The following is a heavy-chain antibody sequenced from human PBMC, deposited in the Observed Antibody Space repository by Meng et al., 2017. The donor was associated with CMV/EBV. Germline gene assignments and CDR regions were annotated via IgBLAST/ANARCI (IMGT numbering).Heavy chain of an antibody. CDR1: GFSLSTSGVG. CDR3: ARIAAAGRFDY. J-gene: IGHJ4*02. D-gene: IGHD6-13*01. CDR2: IYWDDDK. Sequence: QINFKDAGPTLVKPPQTLTLTCTFSGFSLSTSGVGVGWIRQPPGKALEWLALIYWDDDKRYSPSLKSRLTITKDTSKNQVVLTMTNMDPVDTATYYCARIAAAGRFDYWGQGTLVTVSS. V-gene: IGHV2-5*02.